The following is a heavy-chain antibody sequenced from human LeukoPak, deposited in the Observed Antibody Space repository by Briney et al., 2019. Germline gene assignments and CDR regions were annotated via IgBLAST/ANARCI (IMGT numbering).Heavy chain of an antibody. Sequence: PGGSLRLSCAASGFTFSSYAMHWVRQAPGKGLEWVAVISYDGSNKYYADSVKGRFTISRDNSKNTLYLQMNSLRAEDTAVYYCAKSRGSSTSCPDYWGQGTLVTVSS. V-gene: IGHV3-30-3*02. CDR2: ISYDGSNK. CDR3: AKSRGSSTSCPDY. D-gene: IGHD2-2*01. CDR1: GFTFSSYA. J-gene: IGHJ4*02.